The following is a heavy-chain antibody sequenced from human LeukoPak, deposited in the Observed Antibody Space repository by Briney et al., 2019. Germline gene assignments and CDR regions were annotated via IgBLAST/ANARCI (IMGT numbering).Heavy chain of an antibody. J-gene: IGHJ3*02. V-gene: IGHV4-34*01. Sequence: PSETLFLTCAVYGGSFSGYYWSWIRQPPGKGLEWIGEINHSGSTNYNPSLKSRVTISVDTSKNQFSLKLSSVTAADTAVYYCARPPVDFWSGYYGDAFDIWGQGTMVTVSS. D-gene: IGHD3-3*01. CDR3: ARPPVDFWSGYYGDAFDI. CDR1: GGSFSGYY. CDR2: INHSGST.